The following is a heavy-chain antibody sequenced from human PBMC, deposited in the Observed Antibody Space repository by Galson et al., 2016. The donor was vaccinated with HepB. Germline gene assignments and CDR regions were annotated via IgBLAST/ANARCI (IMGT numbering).Heavy chain of an antibody. J-gene: IGHJ4*02. V-gene: IGHV3-15*01. CDR2: IKSKHDGETT. CDR3: TIHWNNNHSK. Sequence: SLRLSCAASGFTFSNAWMSWVRQAPGKGLEWVGRIKSKHDGETTAYDPPVEDTFTISREYASSTLYLQMNSLKTEDTALYYSTIHWNNNHSKWGQGTLVTVSS. D-gene: IGHD1-1*01. CDR1: GFTFSNAW.